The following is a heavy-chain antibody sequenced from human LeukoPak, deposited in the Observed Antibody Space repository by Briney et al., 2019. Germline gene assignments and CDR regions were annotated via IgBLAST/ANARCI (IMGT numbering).Heavy chain of an antibody. CDR1: GFSLSGGGVA. V-gene: IGHV2-5*01. J-gene: IGHJ3*01. Sequence: SGPTLAKPTQTLTLKCSFSGFSLSGGGVAVGWIRQPPGKALEWLALIYWNDVKRYSPSLKTRLTIIKDTPRNEVVLTMTNMDPVDTATYYCAHAADESGKPDDDTFYVWGHGTMVTVSS. CDR3: AHAADESGKPDDDTFYV. D-gene: IGHD5-12*01. CDR2: IYWNDVK.